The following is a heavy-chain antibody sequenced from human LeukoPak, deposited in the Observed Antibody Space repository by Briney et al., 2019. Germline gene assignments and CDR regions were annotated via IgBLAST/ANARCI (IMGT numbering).Heavy chain of an antibody. J-gene: IGHJ4*02. CDR1: GFTFSDYY. CDR2: ISSSGSTI. Sequence: GGSLRLSCAASGFTFSDYYMSWIRQAPGKGLGWVSYISSSGSTIYYADSVKGRFTISRDNAKNSLYLQMNSLRAEDTAVYYCARDRSSGWSPAFDYWGQGTLVTVSS. CDR3: ARDRSSGWSPAFDY. V-gene: IGHV3-11*01. D-gene: IGHD6-19*01.